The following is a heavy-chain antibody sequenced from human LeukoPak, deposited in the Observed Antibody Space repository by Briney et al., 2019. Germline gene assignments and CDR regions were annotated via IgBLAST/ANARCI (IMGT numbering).Heavy chain of an antibody. V-gene: IGHV3-21*01. J-gene: IGHJ4*02. D-gene: IGHD6-13*01. CDR1: GFTFSSYS. CDR3: ARDASAAAGTYHFDY. CDR2: ISSSSSYI. Sequence: GGSLRLSCAAPGFTFSSYSMNWVRQAPGKGLEWVSSISSSSSYIYYADSVKGRFTISRDNAKNSLYLQMNSLRAEDTAVYYCARDASAAAGTYHFDYWGQGTLVTVSS.